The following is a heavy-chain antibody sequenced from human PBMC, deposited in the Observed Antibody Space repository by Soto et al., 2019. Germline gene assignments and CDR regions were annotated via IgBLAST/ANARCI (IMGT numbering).Heavy chain of an antibody. V-gene: IGHV5-51*06. CDR1: GYSFTSDW. CDR3: SRFFSSGLYYFDY. CDR2: IYPGDSDT. J-gene: IGHJ4*02. Sequence: GESLKISCKGSGYSFTSDWIGWVRQMPGKGLEWMGIIYPGDSDTRYSPAFQGQVTMSADKSINTAYLQWSSLKASDTAMYFCSRFFSSGLYYFDYWGQGTLVTVSS. D-gene: IGHD6-19*01.